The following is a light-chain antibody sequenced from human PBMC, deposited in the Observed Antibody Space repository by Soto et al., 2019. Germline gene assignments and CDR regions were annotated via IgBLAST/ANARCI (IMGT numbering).Light chain of an antibody. V-gene: IGLV2-14*01. Sequence: QSALTQPASVSGSPGQSITISCAGTSNDIGGYNYVSWYQQHPGRAPKLMIYEVTNRPLGVSNRFSGSKSGNTASLTISGLQAEDEADYYCSSYSNSNTLRVFGGGTKLTVL. CDR1: SNDIGGYNY. CDR2: EVT. J-gene: IGLJ3*02. CDR3: SSYSNSNTLRV.